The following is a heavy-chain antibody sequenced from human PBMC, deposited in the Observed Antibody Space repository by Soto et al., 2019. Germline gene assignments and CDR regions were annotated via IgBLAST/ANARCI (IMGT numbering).Heavy chain of an antibody. CDR2: IYTSGST. CDR1: GGSISSYY. J-gene: IGHJ6*02. D-gene: IGHD6-19*01. CDR3: ARVDSSGWYDYYGMDV. Sequence: SETLSLTCTVSGGSISSYYWSWIRQPAVKGLEWIGRIYTSGSTNYNPSLKSRVTMSVDTSKNQFSLKLSSVTAADTAVYYCARVDSSGWYDYYGMDVWGQGTTVTVSS. V-gene: IGHV4-4*07.